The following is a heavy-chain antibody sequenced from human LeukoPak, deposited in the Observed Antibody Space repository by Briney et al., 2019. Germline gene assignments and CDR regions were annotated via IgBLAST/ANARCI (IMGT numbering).Heavy chain of an antibody. J-gene: IGHJ4*02. Sequence: SETLSLTCTVSGGSISSYYWNWIRQPAGKGLEWIGHIYTSGSTNYNSSLKSRVTLSVDTSKNQFSVKLNSVIAADTAMYYCARGVYLGNGYYFDYWGQGTLVTVSS. V-gene: IGHV4-4*07. CDR3: ARGVYLGNGYYFDY. CDR1: GGSISSYY. CDR2: IYTSGST. D-gene: IGHD2-8*01.